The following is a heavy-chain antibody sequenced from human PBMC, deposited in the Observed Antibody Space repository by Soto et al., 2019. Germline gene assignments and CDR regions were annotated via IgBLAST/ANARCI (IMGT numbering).Heavy chain of an antibody. CDR3: GAGETGQPRPD. D-gene: IGHD1-1*01. CDR2: IKQDGSEK. J-gene: IGHJ4*01. CDR1: GFTFISYW. V-gene: IGHV3-7*03. Sequence: GGSLRLSCAASGFTFISYWMSWVLQAPWKGLEWVANIKQDGSEKYYVDSVKGRFTISRDNSKNTIYLQMSSLRAEDTAVYYCGAGETGQPRPDWGQGALVTVSS.